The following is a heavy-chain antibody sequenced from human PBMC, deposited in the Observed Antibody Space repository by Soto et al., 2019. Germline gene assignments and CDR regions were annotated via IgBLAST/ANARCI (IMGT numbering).Heavy chain of an antibody. Sequence: GESLKISCKGSGYSFTSYWIGWVRQMPGKGLEWMGIIYSGFSDTRYSLSFQGLVTISADKSISTAYLQWTSLKASDTAMYYCAGTAVGYCSGVSCYSGYFQYWGQGTLVTASS. V-gene: IGHV5-51*01. CDR3: AGTAVGYCSGVSCYSGYFQY. D-gene: IGHD2-15*01. CDR1: GYSFTSYW. CDR2: IYSGFSDT. J-gene: IGHJ1*01.